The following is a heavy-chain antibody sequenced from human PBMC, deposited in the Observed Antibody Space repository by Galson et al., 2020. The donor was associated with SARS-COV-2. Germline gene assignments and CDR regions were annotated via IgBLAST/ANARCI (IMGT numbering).Heavy chain of an antibody. CDR2: ISGSGGST. CDR3: AKDHSAYYYDSSGVY. CDR1: GFTFSSYA. Sequence: TGGSLRLSCAASGFTFSSYAMSWVRQAPGKGLEWVSAISGSGGSTYYADSVKGRFTISRDNSKNTLYLQMNSLRAEDTAVYYCAKDHSAYYYDSSGVYWGQGTLVTVSS. D-gene: IGHD3-22*01. J-gene: IGHJ4*02. V-gene: IGHV3-23*01.